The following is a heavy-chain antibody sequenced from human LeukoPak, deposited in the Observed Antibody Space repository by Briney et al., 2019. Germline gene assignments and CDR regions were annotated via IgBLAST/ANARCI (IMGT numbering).Heavy chain of an antibody. V-gene: IGHV4-30-2*06. Sequence: SQTLSLTCTVSGGSISSGDHYWSWIRQSPGRGLEFIGYVFHTGSTHNSPSLRSRLTISVDRSKNQFSLKLNSVTAADTAVYYCARVRGDYSNYFDYWGQGILVTVSS. CDR3: ARVRGDYSNYFDY. CDR2: VFHTGST. D-gene: IGHD4-11*01. J-gene: IGHJ4*02. CDR1: GGSISSGDHY.